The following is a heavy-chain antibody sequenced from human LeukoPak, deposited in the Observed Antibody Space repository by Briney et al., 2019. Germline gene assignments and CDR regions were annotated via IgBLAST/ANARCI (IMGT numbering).Heavy chain of an antibody. V-gene: IGHV1-18*01. CDR3: ARDLPRYSNWNSAEGDY. CDR1: GYTFTSYG. Sequence: ASVKVSCKASGYTFTSYGISWVRQAPGQGLEWMGWISAYNGNTNYAQKLQGRVTMTTDTSTSTAYMELRSLRSDDTAVYYCARDLPRYSNWNSAEGDYWGQGTLVTVSS. D-gene: IGHD1/OR15-1a*01. J-gene: IGHJ4*02. CDR2: ISAYNGNT.